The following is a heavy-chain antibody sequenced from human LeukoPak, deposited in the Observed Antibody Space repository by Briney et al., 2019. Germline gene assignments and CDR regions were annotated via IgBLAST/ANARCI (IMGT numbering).Heavy chain of an antibody. CDR1: GGTFSSYA. Sequence: SVKVSCKASGGTFSSYAISWVRQAPGQGLEWMGGIIPIFGTANYAQKFQGRVTITADESTSTAYMELSSLRSEDTAVYYCARGRRYYDSSGYYYFGYWGQGTLVTVSS. J-gene: IGHJ4*02. CDR2: IIPIFGTA. D-gene: IGHD3-22*01. V-gene: IGHV1-69*13. CDR3: ARGRRYYDSSGYYYFGY.